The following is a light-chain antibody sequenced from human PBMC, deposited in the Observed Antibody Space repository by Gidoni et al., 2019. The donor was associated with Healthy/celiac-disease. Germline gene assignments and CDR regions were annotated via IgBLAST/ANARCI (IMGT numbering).Light chain of an antibody. J-gene: IGKJ1*01. Sequence: ILMIPSPSSVSASVGDSVTITCRASQSISSWLAWYQQKPGKAPKLLIYAASSLQSGVPSRFSGSGSGTDFTLTISSLQPEDFATYYCQQSNSIPRTFGQGTKVEIK. V-gene: IGKV1-12*01. CDR2: AAS. CDR3: QQSNSIPRT. CDR1: QSISSW.